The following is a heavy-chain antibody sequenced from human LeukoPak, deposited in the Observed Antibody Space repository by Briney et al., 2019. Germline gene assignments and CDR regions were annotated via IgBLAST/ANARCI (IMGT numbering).Heavy chain of an antibody. CDR1: GYSFTGYW. Sequence: GESLKISCKGFGYSFTGYWIGWVRQMPGKGLEWMGIIYPGDSDTRYSPSFQGQVTISADKSISTAYLQWSSLKASDTAMYYCARSEHYDSSGYYDLGYWGQGTLVTVSS. V-gene: IGHV5-51*01. J-gene: IGHJ4*02. D-gene: IGHD3-22*01. CDR2: IYPGDSDT. CDR3: ARSEHYDSSGYYDLGY.